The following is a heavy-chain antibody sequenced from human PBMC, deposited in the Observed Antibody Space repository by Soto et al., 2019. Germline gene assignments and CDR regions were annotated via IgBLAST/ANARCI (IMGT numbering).Heavy chain of an antibody. Sequence: SVKVSCTDSGGTIGSYAISWVRQAPGQGLEWMGGIIPIFGTANYAQKFQGRVTITADESTRTAYMELSSLRSEDTAVYYCARDRIPADCSSTSCYEIYYYYYGMDVWGQGTTVTVSS. V-gene: IGHV1-69*13. J-gene: IGHJ6*02. CDR1: GGTIGSYA. CDR2: IIPIFGTA. CDR3: ARDRIPADCSSTSCYEIYYYYYGMDV. D-gene: IGHD2-2*01.